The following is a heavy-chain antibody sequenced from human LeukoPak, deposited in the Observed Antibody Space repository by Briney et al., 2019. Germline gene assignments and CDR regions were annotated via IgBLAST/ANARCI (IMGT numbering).Heavy chain of an antibody. D-gene: IGHD6-19*01. CDR1: GGSISSYY. Sequence: SETLSLTCTVSGGSISSYYWSWIRQPPGKGLEWIGNIYYSGSSNYNPSLKSRVTISVDTSKNQFSLKLSSVTAADTAVYYCARLQGTRAGPNWFDPWGQGTLVTVSS. CDR2: IYYSGSS. CDR3: ARLQGTRAGPNWFDP. J-gene: IGHJ5*02. V-gene: IGHV4-59*12.